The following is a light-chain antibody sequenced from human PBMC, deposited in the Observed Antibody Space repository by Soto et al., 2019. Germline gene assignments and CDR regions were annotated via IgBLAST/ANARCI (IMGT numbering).Light chain of an antibody. CDR3: QQRSNWPPWT. J-gene: IGKJ1*01. V-gene: IGKV3-11*01. CDR2: DAS. CDR1: QSVSSY. Sequence: EIVLTQSPATLSLSPGEIATLSCRASQSVSSYLAWYQQKPGQAPRLLIYDASNRATGIPARFSGSGSGTDFTLTISSPEPEDFAVYYCQQRSNWPPWTFGQGTKVDIK.